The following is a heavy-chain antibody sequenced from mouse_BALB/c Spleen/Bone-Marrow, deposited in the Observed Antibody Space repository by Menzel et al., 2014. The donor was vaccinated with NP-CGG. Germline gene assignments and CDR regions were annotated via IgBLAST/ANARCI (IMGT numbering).Heavy chain of an antibody. D-gene: IGHD1-1*01. J-gene: IGHJ3*01. CDR2: IDPANGNT. V-gene: IGHV14-3*02. Sequence: EVQVVESGAELVKPGASVKLSCTASGFNIKDTYMHWVKQRPEQGLEWIGRIDPANGNTKYDPKFQAKATITADTSSNTAYLQLSSLTSEDTAVYYCAKYYYGNSLFAYWGQGTLVTVSA. CDR1: GFNIKDTY. CDR3: AKYYYGNSLFAY.